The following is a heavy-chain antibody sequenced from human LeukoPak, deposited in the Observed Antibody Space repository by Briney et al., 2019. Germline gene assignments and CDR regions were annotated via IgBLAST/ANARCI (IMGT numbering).Heavy chain of an antibody. Sequence: GGSLRLSCAASGFTFSSYWMTWVRQAPGKGLEWVANIKQDGSEKNYVDSVKGRFTISRDNAENSLFLQMSSLRAEDTAVYYCARDDNYGDYVIFDYWGQGTLVTVSS. J-gene: IGHJ4*02. CDR3: ARDDNYGDYVIFDY. CDR2: IKQDGSEK. V-gene: IGHV3-7*01. D-gene: IGHD4-17*01. CDR1: GFTFSSYW.